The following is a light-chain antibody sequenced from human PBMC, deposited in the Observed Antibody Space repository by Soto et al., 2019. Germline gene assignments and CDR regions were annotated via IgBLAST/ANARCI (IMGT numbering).Light chain of an antibody. CDR2: TND. CDR3: AAWDDSLNGPV. V-gene: IGLV1-44*01. Sequence: QSVLTQPPSASGTPGQRVTISCSGSSSNIGSNTVNWYQQLPGTAPKLLIYTNDRRPSGVPDRFSGSKSGTSASLTISGLQSDDEAEYHCAAWDDSLNGPVFGGGTKVTVL. CDR1: SSNIGSNT. J-gene: IGLJ2*01.